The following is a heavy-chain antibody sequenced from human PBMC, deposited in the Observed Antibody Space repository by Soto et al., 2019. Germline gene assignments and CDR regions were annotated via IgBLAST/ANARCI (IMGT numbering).Heavy chain of an antibody. V-gene: IGHV4-31*03. D-gene: IGHD5-18*01. Sequence: SETLSLTCTVSGGSIRSGGYYWSWVRQNPRRGLEWIGNIYYSGNTYYNPSLKSRLTISVDTSKNQFSLNLSSVTAADTAVYYCARDRLMATAGTARHYFCLDFWDPGTTITVS. CDR1: GGSIRSGGYY. CDR2: IYYSGNT. J-gene: IGHJ6*02. CDR3: ARDRLMATAGTARHYFCLDF.